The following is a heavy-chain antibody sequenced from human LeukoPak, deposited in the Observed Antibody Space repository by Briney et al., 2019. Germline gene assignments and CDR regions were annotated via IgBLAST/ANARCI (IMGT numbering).Heavy chain of an antibody. CDR3: ARDLAVAGTGYDY. D-gene: IGHD6-19*01. CDR1: GYSISTGFY. V-gene: IGHV4-38-2*02. CDR2: IYHSGDT. J-gene: IGHJ4*02. Sequence: PSETLSLTCTVSGYSISTGFYWGWIRQPPGKGLEWIGRIYHSGDTYYNPSLNSRVTISVDTSKNQFSLKVRSVTAAATAVYYCARDLAVAGTGYDYWGQGNLVTVSS.